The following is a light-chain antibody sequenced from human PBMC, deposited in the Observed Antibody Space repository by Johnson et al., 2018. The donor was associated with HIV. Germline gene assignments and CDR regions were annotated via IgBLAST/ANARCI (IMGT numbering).Light chain of an antibody. CDR1: SSNIGNNY. CDR2: EHY. J-gene: IGLJ1*01. CDR3: GTWDSSLSASV. V-gene: IGLV1-51*01. Sequence: QSVLTQPPSVSAAPGQKVTISCSGSSSNIGNNYVSWYQQLPGTAPKLLIYEHYKRPSGITDRFSGSKSGSSATLCITGLQTGDEADYYCGTWDSSLSASVFGTGTKVTVL.